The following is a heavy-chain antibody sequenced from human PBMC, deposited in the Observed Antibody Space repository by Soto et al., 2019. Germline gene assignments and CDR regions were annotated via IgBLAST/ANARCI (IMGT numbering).Heavy chain of an antibody. Sequence: GGSLRLSCAASGFTFSSYSMNWVRQAPGKGLEWVSYISSSSSTIYYADSVEGQFTISRDNAKNSLYLQMNSLRAEDTAVYYCARHPERIAQIGWFDPWGQGTLVTVSS. CDR2: ISSSSSTI. V-gene: IGHV3-48*01. CDR1: GFTFSSYS. D-gene: IGHD6-13*01. J-gene: IGHJ5*02. CDR3: ARHPERIAQIGWFDP.